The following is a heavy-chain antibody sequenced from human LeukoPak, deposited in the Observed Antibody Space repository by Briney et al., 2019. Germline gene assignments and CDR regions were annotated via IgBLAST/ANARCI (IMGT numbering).Heavy chain of an antibody. J-gene: IGHJ6*02. CDR2: IGTAGDT. D-gene: IGHD6-13*01. Sequence: GGSLRLSCAASGFTFSSYDMHWVRQATGKGLEWVSAIGTAGDTYYPGSVKGRFTISRENAKNSLYLQMNSLRAGDTAVYYCARSYGRKSSSWYAYYYYYGMDVWGRGTTVTVSS. CDR3: ARSYGRKSSSWYAYYYYYGMDV. V-gene: IGHV3-13*01. CDR1: GFTFSSYD.